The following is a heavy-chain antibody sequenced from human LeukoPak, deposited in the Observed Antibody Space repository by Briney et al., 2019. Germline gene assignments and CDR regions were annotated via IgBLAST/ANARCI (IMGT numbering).Heavy chain of an antibody. CDR3: ARVFSVAGTFDY. CDR2: IYYSGST. D-gene: IGHD6-19*01. Sequence: SETLSLTCTVSGGSISSSSYYWGWIRQPPGKGLEWIGSIYYSGSTYYNPSLKSRVTILVDTSKNQFSLNLSSVTAADTAVYYCARVFSVAGTFDYWGQGTLVTVSS. CDR1: GGSISSSSYY. J-gene: IGHJ4*02. V-gene: IGHV4-39*07.